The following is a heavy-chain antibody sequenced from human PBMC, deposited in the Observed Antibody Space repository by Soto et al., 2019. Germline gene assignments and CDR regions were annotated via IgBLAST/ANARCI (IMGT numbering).Heavy chain of an antibody. J-gene: IGHJ4*02. Sequence: QITLKESGPTLVKPTQTLTLTCTFSGFSLSTRGVGVGWIRQPPGKALEWLALLYWDDDKGYSPSLKSKLTITKDTSKNLVVLTVTNSDPVYTATYYCAHRPRGYSDYFDYWGQRTRVTFSS. D-gene: IGHD5-18*01. CDR1: GFSLSTRGVG. CDR2: LYWDDDK. V-gene: IGHV2-5*02. CDR3: AHRPRGYSDYFDY.